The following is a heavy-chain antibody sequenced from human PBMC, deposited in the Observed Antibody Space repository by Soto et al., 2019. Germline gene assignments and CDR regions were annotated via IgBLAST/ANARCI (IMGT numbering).Heavy chain of an antibody. CDR2: ISSSSSYT. Sequence: GGSLRLSCAVSGFTFSDSYMSWIRQAPGKGLEWVSYISSSSSYTKYADSVKGRFTISRDNAKNSLYLEMNSLRVEDTAVCYCARTIAAAVPGFDPWGQGTLVTVSS. CDR1: GFTFSDSY. V-gene: IGHV3-11*06. CDR3: ARTIAAAVPGFDP. D-gene: IGHD6-13*01. J-gene: IGHJ5*02.